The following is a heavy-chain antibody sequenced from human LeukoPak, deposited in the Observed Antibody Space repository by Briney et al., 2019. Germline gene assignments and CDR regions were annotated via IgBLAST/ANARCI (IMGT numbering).Heavy chain of an antibody. J-gene: IGHJ5*02. D-gene: IGHD4-11*01. V-gene: IGHV1-69*05. CDR2: IIPIFGTA. CDR3: ARNTVTTSWFDP. CDR1: GYTFSSYA. Sequence: ASVKVSCKASGYTFSSYAISWVRQAPGQGLEWMGGIIPIFGTANYAQKFQGRVTITTDESTSTAYMELSSRGSEDTAVYYCARNTVTTSWFDPWGQGTLVTVSS.